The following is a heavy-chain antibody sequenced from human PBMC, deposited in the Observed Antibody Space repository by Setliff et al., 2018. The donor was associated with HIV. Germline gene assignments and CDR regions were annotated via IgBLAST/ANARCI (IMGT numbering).Heavy chain of an antibody. CDR1: GFTFWSHS. CDR2: IKQDGSEN. Sequence: PGGSLRLSCAASGFTFWSHSMLWVRQAPGKGLQWVAYIKQDGSENYFVDSVKGRFTISRDNTRSSLFLHMDSLTAEDTAVYYCAREALSRDGYSYFDYWGQGTLVTVSS. CDR3: AREALSRDGYSYFDY. V-gene: IGHV3-7*01. D-gene: IGHD5-12*01. J-gene: IGHJ4*02.